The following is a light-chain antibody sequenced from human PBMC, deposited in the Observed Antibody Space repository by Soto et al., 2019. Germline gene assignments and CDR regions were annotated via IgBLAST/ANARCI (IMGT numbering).Light chain of an antibody. Sequence: EIVMTQSPATLSVSPGERATLSCRASQSVSSKLAWYQQKPGQAPRLLIYGASTRATGIPARFSGSGSGTEFTLTISSLEPEDFAVYYCQQRSNWRITFGQGTRLEIK. CDR2: GAS. CDR3: QQRSNWRIT. V-gene: IGKV3-15*01. J-gene: IGKJ5*01. CDR1: QSVSSK.